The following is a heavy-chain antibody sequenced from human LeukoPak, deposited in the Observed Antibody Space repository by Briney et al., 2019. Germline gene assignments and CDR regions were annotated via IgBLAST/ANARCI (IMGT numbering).Heavy chain of an antibody. J-gene: IGHJ4*02. V-gene: IGHV4-34*01. Sequence: GSLRLSCAASGFTFSSYWMSWIRQPPGKGLEWIGEINHSGSTNYNPSLKSRVTISVDTSKNQFSLKLSSVTAADTAVYYCARGRRAGYIFDYWGQGTLVTVSS. D-gene: IGHD3-9*01. CDR2: INHSGST. CDR1: GFTFSSYW. CDR3: ARGRRAGYIFDY.